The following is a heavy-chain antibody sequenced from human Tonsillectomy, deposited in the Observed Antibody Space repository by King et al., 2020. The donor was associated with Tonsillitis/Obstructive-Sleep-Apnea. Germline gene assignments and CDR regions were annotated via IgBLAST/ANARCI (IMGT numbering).Heavy chain of an antibody. CDR2: IYYSGST. V-gene: IGHV4-31*03. J-gene: IGHJ4*02. CDR3: AREKRFTIVGVIDTWHFDY. D-gene: IGHD3-3*01. Sequence: VPLQESGPGLVKPSQTLSLTCTVSGGSISSGGYYWSWIRQHPGKGLEWIGNIYYSGSTYYNPSLKSRVTISVDTSNNQFSLKLTSVTAADTAVYYCAREKRFTIVGVIDTWHFDYWGQGTLVTVSS. CDR1: GGSISSGGYY.